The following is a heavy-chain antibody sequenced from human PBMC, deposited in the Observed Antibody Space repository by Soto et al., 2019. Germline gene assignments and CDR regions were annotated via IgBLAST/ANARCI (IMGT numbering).Heavy chain of an antibody. CDR1: VGSLSIGGYY. Sequence: SETLSLTCTFSVGSLSIGGYYWSWLRQLPGKGLEWIGYIYYTGKTYYNPALKSRVAISVDTSKKQFSLKLSSVTAADTALYYCARVLAGSFDYWGQGTLVTVSS. CDR2: IYYTGKT. D-gene: IGHD1-26*01. J-gene: IGHJ4*02. V-gene: IGHV4-31*03. CDR3: ARVLAGSFDY.